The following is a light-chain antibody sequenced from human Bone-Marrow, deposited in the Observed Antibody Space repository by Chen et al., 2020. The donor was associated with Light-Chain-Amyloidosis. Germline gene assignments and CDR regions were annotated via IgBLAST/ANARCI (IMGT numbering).Light chain of an antibody. V-gene: IGLV3-25*03. Sequence: SYELPQQPSVSVSPGQTARITCSGDDLPTKYAYWYQQKPGQAPVLVIHRDTERPSGISARFSGSSSGTTATLTISGVQAEDEADYHCQSADSSGTYEVIFGGGTKLTVL. CDR2: RDT. J-gene: IGLJ2*01. CDR3: QSADSSGTYEVI. CDR1: DLPTKY.